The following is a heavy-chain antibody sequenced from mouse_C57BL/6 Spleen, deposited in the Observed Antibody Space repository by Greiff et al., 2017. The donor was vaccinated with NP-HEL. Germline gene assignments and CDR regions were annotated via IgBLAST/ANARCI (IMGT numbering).Heavy chain of an antibody. Sequence: QVQLQQSGTELVKPGASVKLSCKASGYTFTSYWMHWVKQRPGQGLEWIGNINPSNGGTNYNEKFKSKATLTVDKSSSTAYMQLSSLTSEDSAVYYCARGHYSNYVFYAMDYWGQGTSVTVSS. D-gene: IGHD2-5*01. CDR1: GYTFTSYW. CDR2: INPSNGGT. J-gene: IGHJ4*01. V-gene: IGHV1-53*01. CDR3: ARGHYSNYVFYAMDY.